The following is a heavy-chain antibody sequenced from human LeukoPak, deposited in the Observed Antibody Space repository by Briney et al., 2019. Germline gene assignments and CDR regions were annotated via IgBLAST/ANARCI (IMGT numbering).Heavy chain of an antibody. D-gene: IGHD3-22*01. Sequence: GGSLRLSCAAPGFTFSSYWMSWVRQAPGKGLEWVANIKQDGSEKYYVDSVKGRFTISRDNAKNSLYLQMNSLRAEDTAVYYCARADLDSSGYYYNHYYYYMDVWGKGTTVTVSS. V-gene: IGHV3-7*01. CDR2: IKQDGSEK. J-gene: IGHJ6*03. CDR3: ARADLDSSGYYYNHYYYYMDV. CDR1: GFTFSSYW.